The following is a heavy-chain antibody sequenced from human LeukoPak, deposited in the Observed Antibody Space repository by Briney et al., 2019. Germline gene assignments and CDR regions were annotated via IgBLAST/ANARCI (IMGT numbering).Heavy chain of an antibody. CDR3: ARERGTSYLHFDY. CDR1: GFSVSSNY. D-gene: IGHD1-26*01. J-gene: IGHJ4*02. V-gene: IGHV3-66*01. CDR2: IYSGGST. Sequence: GGSLRLSCAVSGFSVSSNYMNWVRQAPGKGLEWVSIIYSGGSTYYADSVKGRFTISRDTSKNTLYLQMDSLRAEDTAVYYCARERGTSYLHFDYWGQGALVTVSS.